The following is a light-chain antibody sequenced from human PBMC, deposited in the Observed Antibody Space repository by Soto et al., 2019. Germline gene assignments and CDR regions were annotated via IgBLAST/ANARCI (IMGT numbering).Light chain of an antibody. Sequence: DFGMEQSPSSVSASVEDRVTINCRASQGISSWLAWYRQKPGKAPKLLIYDSSSLESGVPSRFSGSGSGTEFRLTISTMQPDDFATYFCQQSDSFSVTFGQGRLLEVK. V-gene: IGKV1-5*01. J-gene: IGKJ5*01. CDR2: DSS. CDR1: QGISSW. CDR3: QQSDSFSVT.